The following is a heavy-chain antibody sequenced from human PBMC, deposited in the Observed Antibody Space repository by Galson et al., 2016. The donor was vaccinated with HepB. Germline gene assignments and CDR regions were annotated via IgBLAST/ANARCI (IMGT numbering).Heavy chain of an antibody. V-gene: IGHV1-18*04. CDR3: ARDPLVPKYRNGMDV. D-gene: IGHD1-14*01. J-gene: IGHJ6*04. Sequence: SVKVSCRASGYTFTRHGISWVRQAPGQGLEWMGWINTNNGDTDYAQKLQGRVTMTTDTSTSTGYMELWSLRSDDTAVYYCARDPLVPKYRNGMDVCGEGTTVTVSS. CDR2: INTNNGDT. CDR1: GYTFTRHG.